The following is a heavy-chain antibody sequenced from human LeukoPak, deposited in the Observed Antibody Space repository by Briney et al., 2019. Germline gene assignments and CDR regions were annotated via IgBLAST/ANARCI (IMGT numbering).Heavy chain of an antibody. D-gene: IGHD3-16*01. Sequence: ASVKVSCKVSGYTLTELSMHWVRQAPGKGLEWMGGFDPEDGETIYAQNFQGRVSMTTDTSTSTAYMDLAGLKSNDTAVYYCARGAGFDYVWKKSRYFDYWGQGTLVTVSS. CDR1: GYTLTELS. V-gene: IGHV1-24*01. CDR2: FDPEDGET. J-gene: IGHJ4*02. CDR3: ARGAGFDYVWKKSRYFDY.